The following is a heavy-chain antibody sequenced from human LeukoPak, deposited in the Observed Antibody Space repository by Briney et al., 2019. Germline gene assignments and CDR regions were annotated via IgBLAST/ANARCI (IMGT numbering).Heavy chain of an antibody. D-gene: IGHD3-10*01. CDR1: GGTFSSYA. Sequence: SVKVSCKASGGTFSSYAISWVRQAPGQGFEWMGGIIPIFGTANYAQKFQGRVTITADESTSTAYMELSSLRSEDTAVYYCAETYGSGSYYFDYWGQGTLVTVSS. J-gene: IGHJ4*02. CDR3: AETYGSGSYYFDY. CDR2: IIPIFGTA. V-gene: IGHV1-69*13.